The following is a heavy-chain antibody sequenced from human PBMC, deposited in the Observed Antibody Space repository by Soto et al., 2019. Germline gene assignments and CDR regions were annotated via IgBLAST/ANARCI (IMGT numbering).Heavy chain of an antibody. D-gene: IGHD5-12*01. CDR1: GDSVSSNSAA. CDR2: TYYRSKWYN. J-gene: IGHJ4*02. V-gene: IGHV6-1*01. Sequence: SQTLSLTCAISGDSVSSNSAAWNWIRQSPSRGLEWLGRTYYRSKWYNDYAVSVKSRITINPDTSKNQFSLQLNSVTPEDTAVDFCVKDSDSGRLGYFDYWGQGTLVTVSS. CDR3: VKDSDSGRLGYFDY.